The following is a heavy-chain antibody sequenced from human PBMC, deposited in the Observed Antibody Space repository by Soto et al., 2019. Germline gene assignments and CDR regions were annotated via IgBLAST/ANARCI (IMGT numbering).Heavy chain of an antibody. CDR3: ARNEYSTTFYYYGMDV. Sequence: QVQLVQSGAEVKKPGSSVKVSCKASGGTFSSYAITWVRQAPGQGLEWMGRIIPIFGTANYNQKFQGRVTITADESTSTAYMELSSLRSEDTAVYYCARNEYSTTFYYYGMDVWCQGTTVTVSS. D-gene: IGHD6-6*01. CDR1: GGTFSSYA. CDR2: IIPIFGTA. J-gene: IGHJ6*02. V-gene: IGHV1-69*01.